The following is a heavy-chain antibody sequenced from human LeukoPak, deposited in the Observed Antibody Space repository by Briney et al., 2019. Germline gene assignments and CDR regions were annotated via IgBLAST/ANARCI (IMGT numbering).Heavy chain of an antibody. Sequence: GGSLRLSCAASGFTVSSNYMSWVRQAPGKGLEWVSVIYSGGSTYYADSVKGRFTISRDNSKNTLYLQMNSLRAEDTAVYYCARDGGYSYGPGHLTSGFDPWGPRTLVTVSS. D-gene: IGHD5-18*01. V-gene: IGHV3-53*01. CDR2: IYSGGST. CDR3: ARDGGYSYGPGHLTSGFDP. J-gene: IGHJ5*02. CDR1: GFTVSSNY.